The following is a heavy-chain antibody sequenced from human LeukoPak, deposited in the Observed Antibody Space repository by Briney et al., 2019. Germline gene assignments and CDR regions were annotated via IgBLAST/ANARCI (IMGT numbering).Heavy chain of an antibody. D-gene: IGHD3-22*01. CDR1: GGSSSGYY. J-gene: IGHJ6*03. CDR3: AREESSGYYYVRSYYYYYMDV. Sequence: SETLSLTCNISGGSSSGYYWNWIRQTPGKGLEWIGRIYTSGSTNYNPSLKSRVTISVDTSKNQFSLKLSSVTAADTAVYYCAREESSGYYYVRSYYYYYMDVWGKGTTVTISS. V-gene: IGHV4-4*08. CDR2: IYTSGST.